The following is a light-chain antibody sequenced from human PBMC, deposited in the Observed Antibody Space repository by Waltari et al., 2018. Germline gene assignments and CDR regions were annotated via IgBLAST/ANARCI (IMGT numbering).Light chain of an antibody. V-gene: IGKV3-15*01. CDR3: QQYNNWPRT. CDR2: GAS. J-gene: IGKJ1*01. Sequence: EVVMTQSPVTLSVSPGERATLSCRASQNVGSNLAWYHQKPGQAPRLLVSGASTTATGNPARFSGSGSGTEFTLTISSLQSEDFAVYYCQQYNNWPRTFGQGTTVEIK. CDR1: QNVGSN.